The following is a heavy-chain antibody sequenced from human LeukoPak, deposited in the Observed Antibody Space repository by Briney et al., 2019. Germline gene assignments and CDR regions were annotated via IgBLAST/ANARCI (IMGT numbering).Heavy chain of an antibody. J-gene: IGHJ5*02. CDR1: GYSFTSSW. CDR3: ARSYNWNYRRFGP. Sequence: GESLKISCKGSGYSFTSSWIGWVRQMPGKGLEWMGIIYPGDSDTKYSPSFQGQVTISADKSISAAYLQWSSLKASDTAMYYCARSYNWNYRRFGPWGQGTLVTVSS. CDR2: IYPGDSDT. V-gene: IGHV5-51*01. D-gene: IGHD1-7*01.